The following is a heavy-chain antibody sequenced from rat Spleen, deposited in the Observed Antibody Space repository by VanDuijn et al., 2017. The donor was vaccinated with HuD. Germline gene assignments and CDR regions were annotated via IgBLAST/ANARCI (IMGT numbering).Heavy chain of an antibody. Sequence: EVQLVESGGGLVQPGRSMKLSCAASGFTFSNYDMAWVRQAPTKGLEWVATISYGDSSGHSSTYYRDSVKGRFTISRANAKSTLNLQMDSLRSEDTATYYCARRHYGYTDYFDYWGQGVMVTVSS. CDR1: GFTFSNYD. V-gene: IGHV5-29*01. J-gene: IGHJ2*01. D-gene: IGHD1-9*01. CDR3: ARRHYGYTDYFDY. CDR2: ISYGDSSGHSST.